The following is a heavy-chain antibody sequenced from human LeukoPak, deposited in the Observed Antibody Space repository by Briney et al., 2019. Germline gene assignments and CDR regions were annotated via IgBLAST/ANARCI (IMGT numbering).Heavy chain of an antibody. CDR2: ISAYNGNT. V-gene: IGHV1-18*01. D-gene: IGHD6-13*01. Sequence: ASVKVSCKGSGYTFTSCGISWVRQAPGQGLKWMGWISAYNGNTNYAQKLQGRVTMTTDTSTSTAYLELRSLRSDDTAVYYCARDGIAAAGTDYWGQGTLVTVSS. CDR3: ARDGIAAAGTDY. J-gene: IGHJ4*02. CDR1: GYTFTSCG.